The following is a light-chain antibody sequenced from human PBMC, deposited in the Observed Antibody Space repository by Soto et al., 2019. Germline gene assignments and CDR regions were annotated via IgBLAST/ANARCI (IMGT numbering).Light chain of an antibody. CDR3: TSYAGTYGCFYV. CDR1: SSDVGAYNY. Sequence: QSALTQPPSASGSPGQSVTISCTGTSSDVGAYNYVSWYQQLPGKAPKLIIYEVSKRPSGVPDRFSGSKSGNTASLTVSGLQAEDEADYYCTSYAGTYGCFYVFGTGTKLTVL. V-gene: IGLV2-8*01. J-gene: IGLJ1*01. CDR2: EVS.